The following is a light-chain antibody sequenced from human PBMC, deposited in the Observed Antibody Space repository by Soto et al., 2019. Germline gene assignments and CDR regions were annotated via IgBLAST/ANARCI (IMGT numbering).Light chain of an antibody. V-gene: IGKV1-39*01. J-gene: IGKJ4*01. CDR3: QHYKTWPLA. Sequence: IKITPLPDSRSAAVGEKVTITCRASQSISSSLNWYQQKSGKAPNLLIYGVSRLQGGVPSRFSGSGSGTDFTLTISSLQSEDFAVYYCQHYKTWPLAFGGGTKVDIK. CDR1: QSISSS. CDR2: GVS.